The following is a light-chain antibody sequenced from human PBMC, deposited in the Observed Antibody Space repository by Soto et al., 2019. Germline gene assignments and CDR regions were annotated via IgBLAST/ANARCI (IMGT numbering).Light chain of an antibody. CDR2: AAS. J-gene: IGKJ4*01. Sequence: IQVTQSPSSLSASVGDRVTITCRASQGITSYLAWYQQKPGKAPKLLIYAASALQTGVSSRFSGSGYGTDFALTISSLQPEDIGTYYCQQYDNLPLTFGGGTKVEV. V-gene: IGKV1-9*01. CDR3: QQYDNLPLT. CDR1: QGITSY.